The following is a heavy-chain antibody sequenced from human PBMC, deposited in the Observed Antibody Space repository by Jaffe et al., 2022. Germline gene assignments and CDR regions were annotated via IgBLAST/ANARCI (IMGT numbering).Heavy chain of an antibody. CDR1: GFTFGDYA. D-gene: IGHD5-12*01. Sequence: EVQLVESGGGLVQPGRSLRLSCTASGFTFGDYAMSWVRQAPGKGLEWVGFIRSKAYGGTTEYAASVKGRFTISRDDSKSIAYLQMNSLKTEDTAVYYCTREGGSDSGYDGDFDYWGQGTLVTVSS. J-gene: IGHJ4*02. CDR2: IRSKAYGGTT. CDR3: TREGGSDSGYDGDFDY. V-gene: IGHV3-49*04.